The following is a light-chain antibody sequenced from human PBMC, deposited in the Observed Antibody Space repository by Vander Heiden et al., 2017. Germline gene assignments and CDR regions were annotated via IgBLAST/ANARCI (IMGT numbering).Light chain of an antibody. V-gene: IGLV1-44*01. J-gene: IGLJ3*02. CDR3: AAWDDSLNGWV. Sequence: QSVRTQPPSASGTPGQRVTISCSGSSSNIGSNTVNWYQQLPGTAPKLLIYCNNQRPSGVPDRFSGSKSGTSASLAISGLQSEAEADYYCAAWDDSLNGWVFGGGTKLTVL. CDR2: CNN. CDR1: SSNIGSNT.